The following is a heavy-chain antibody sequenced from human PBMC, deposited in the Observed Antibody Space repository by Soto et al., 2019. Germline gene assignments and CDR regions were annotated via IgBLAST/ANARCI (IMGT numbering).Heavy chain of an antibody. Sequence: GGSLRLSCAASGFTFSSYGMHWVRQAPGKGLEWVAVISYDGSNKYYADSVKGRFTISRDNSKNTLYLQMNSLRAEDTAVYYCAKVIMAAAGRGLYYFDYWGQGTLVTVSS. CDR3: AKVIMAAAGRGLYYFDY. CDR1: GFTFSSYG. CDR2: ISYDGSNK. V-gene: IGHV3-30*18. D-gene: IGHD6-13*01. J-gene: IGHJ4*02.